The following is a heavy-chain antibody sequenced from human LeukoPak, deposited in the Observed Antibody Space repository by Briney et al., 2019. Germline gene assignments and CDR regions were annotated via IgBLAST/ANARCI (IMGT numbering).Heavy chain of an antibody. Sequence: KASQTLALTCTVSGGSISGYYWGWMRQRPGRGLQWIGFISETGSTDYNPPLERRITMSVDNSRNQVSLRVRYATAADTAIYYCARHRRKYTREYHFDSWGQGIPVSVSS. CDR3: ARHRRKYTREYHFDS. D-gene: IGHD6-6*01. CDR1: GGSISGYY. CDR2: ISETGST. J-gene: IGHJ4*02. V-gene: IGHV4-31*02.